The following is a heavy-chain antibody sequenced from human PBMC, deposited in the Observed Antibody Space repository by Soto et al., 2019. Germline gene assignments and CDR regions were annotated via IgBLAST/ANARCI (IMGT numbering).Heavy chain of an antibody. CDR2: INPKSGGT. CDR3: AKDPNVVVVPAATGGMDV. J-gene: IGHJ6*02. D-gene: IGHD2-2*01. V-gene: IGHV1-2*02. CDR1: GYTFTDYY. Sequence: GASVKVSCKASGYTFTDYYMHWVRQAPGQGLEWMGWINPKSGGTKYAQKFQGRVTMTRVTSISTAYMELSSLRSDDTALYYCAKDPNVVVVPAATGGMDVWGQGTTVTV.